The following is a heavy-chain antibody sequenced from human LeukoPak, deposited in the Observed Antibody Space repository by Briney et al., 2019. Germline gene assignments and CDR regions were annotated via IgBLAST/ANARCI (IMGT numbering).Heavy chain of an antibody. CDR1: GGSISSSSYY. Sequence: SETLSLICTVSGGSISSSSYYWGWIRQPPGKGLEWIGSIYYSGSTYYNPSLKTRVTISVDTSKNQFSLKLSSVTAADTAVYYCARVTSGRSVIGTVYYYMDVWGKGTTVTVSS. D-gene: IGHD3-10*01. V-gene: IGHV4-39*07. J-gene: IGHJ6*03. CDR2: IYYSGST. CDR3: ARVTSGRSVIGTVYYYMDV.